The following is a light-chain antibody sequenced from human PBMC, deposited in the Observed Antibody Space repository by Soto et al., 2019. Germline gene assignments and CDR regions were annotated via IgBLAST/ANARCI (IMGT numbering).Light chain of an antibody. J-gene: IGLJ3*02. CDR1: GGSIDNNY. V-gene: IGLV6-57*03. Sequence: NFMLTQPHSVSESPGKTVTISCTRSGGSIDNNYVQWYQQRPGRATTTVIYEDKQRPSGVPDRFSGSIDTSANSASLTISGLKPEDEAVYYCQSYDTRDPWVFGGGTKLTVL. CDR3: QSYDTRDPWV. CDR2: EDK.